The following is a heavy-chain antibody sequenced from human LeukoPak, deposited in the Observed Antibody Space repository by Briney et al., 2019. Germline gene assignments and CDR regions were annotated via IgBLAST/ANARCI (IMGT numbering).Heavy chain of an antibody. J-gene: IGHJ4*02. CDR1: GFTFSDSA. V-gene: IGHV3-23*01. CDR2: ISASGVST. D-gene: IGHD5-12*01. Sequence: GGSLRLSCAASGFTFSDSAMTWVRQAPGKGLEWVSLISASGVSTYYADSVRGRFTISRDNSKNTLYLQMNSLRAEDTAIYYCAKTSRVNSGYDSPFDYWGQGTLVTVTS. CDR3: AKTSRVNSGYDSPFDY.